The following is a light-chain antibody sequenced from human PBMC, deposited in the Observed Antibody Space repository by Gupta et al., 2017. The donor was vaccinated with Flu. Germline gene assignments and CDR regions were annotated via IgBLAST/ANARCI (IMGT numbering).Light chain of an antibody. CDR2: AAS. J-gene: IGKJ1*01. CDR3: QQSYSTPRT. Sequence: DIQMTQSPSSLSASVGDRVTITCRASQTISSYLNWYQQKPGKAPKLLIYAASSLQSGVPSRFSGSGSGTDFTLTISCLQPGDFATYYCQQSYSTPRTFGQGTKVEIK. CDR1: QTISSY. V-gene: IGKV1-39*01.